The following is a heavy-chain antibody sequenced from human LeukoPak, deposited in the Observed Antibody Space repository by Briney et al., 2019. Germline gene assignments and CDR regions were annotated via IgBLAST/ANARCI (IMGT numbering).Heavy chain of an antibody. CDR2: IYYSGST. Sequence: SETLSLTCTVSGGSISSSSYYWGWIRQPPGKGLEWIGSIYYSGSTYYNPSLKSQVTISVDTSKNQFSLKLSSVTAADTAVYYCARGGRRYSSSWFDYWGQGTLVTVSS. CDR1: GGSISSSSYY. V-gene: IGHV4-39*01. J-gene: IGHJ4*02. CDR3: ARGGRRYSSSWFDY. D-gene: IGHD6-13*01.